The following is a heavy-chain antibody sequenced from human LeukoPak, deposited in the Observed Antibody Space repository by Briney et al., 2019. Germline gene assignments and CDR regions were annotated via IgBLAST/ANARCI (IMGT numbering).Heavy chain of an antibody. V-gene: IGHV4-59*01. CDR2: IYYSGST. Sequence: SETLSLTCTVSGDSINDYYWSWIRQPPGKGLEWIGYIYYSGSTNYNPSLKSRVTISVDTSKNQFSLKLSSVTAADTAMYYCTRGYSSGFAGAWGQGTLVTVSS. J-gene: IGHJ5*02. CDR1: GDSINDYY. D-gene: IGHD6-19*01. CDR3: TRGYSSGFAGA.